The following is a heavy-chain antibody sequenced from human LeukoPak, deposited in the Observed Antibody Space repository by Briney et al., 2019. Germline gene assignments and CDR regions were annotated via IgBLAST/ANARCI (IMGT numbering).Heavy chain of an antibody. Sequence: GGSLRLSCAASGFTFSNSWMSWVRQAPGKGLEWVGRIKSKTDGGTTEYAAPVKGRFTISRDDSKNTLYLQINSLKTEDTAVYYCTPTNIVATTKSDYWGQGTLVTVSS. CDR1: GFTFSNSW. J-gene: IGHJ4*02. CDR2: IKSKTDGGTT. D-gene: IGHD5-12*01. CDR3: TPTNIVATTKSDY. V-gene: IGHV3-15*01.